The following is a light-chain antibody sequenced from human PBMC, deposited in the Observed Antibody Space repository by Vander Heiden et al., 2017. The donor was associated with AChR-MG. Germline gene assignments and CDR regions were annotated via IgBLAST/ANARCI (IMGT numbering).Light chain of an antibody. CDR3: QQSDNTPRT. V-gene: IGKV1-39*01. CDR1: QSISNS. J-gene: IGKJ2*01. Sequence: DIQMTQSPSSLSASVGDRVTITCRASQSISNSLNWYLHKPGKAPKLLVYGASSLQSGVPSRFSGSGSGTHFTLTISSLQPEDFATYYCQQSDNTPRTFGQGTKVEI. CDR2: GAS.